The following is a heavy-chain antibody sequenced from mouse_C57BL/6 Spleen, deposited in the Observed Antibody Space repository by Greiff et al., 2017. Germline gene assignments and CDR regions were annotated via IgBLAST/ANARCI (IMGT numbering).Heavy chain of an antibody. V-gene: IGHV14-1*01. J-gene: IGHJ2*01. Sequence: EVQLQQSGAELVRPGASVKLSCTASGFNIKDYYMHWVKQRPEQGLEWIGRIDPEDGDTEYAPKFQGKATMTADTSSNTAYLQLSSLTSEDTAVYYCIRGGATVVAFDDWGQGTTLTVSS. CDR1: GFNIKDYY. D-gene: IGHD1-1*01. CDR2: IDPEDGDT. CDR3: IRGGATVVAFDD.